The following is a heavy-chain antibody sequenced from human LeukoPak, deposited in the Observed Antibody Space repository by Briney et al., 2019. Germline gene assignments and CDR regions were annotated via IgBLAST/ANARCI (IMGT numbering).Heavy chain of an antibody. CDR2: IRSSSIYI. CDR3: ARDKDDPWGIVVVTPDY. Sequence: GGSLRLSCAASGFTFSSYGMSWVRQAPGKGLECVSSIRSSSIYIYFADSVKGRFTISRDNAKNSLYLQMNSLRAEDTAVYYCARDKDDPWGIVVVTPDYWGQGTLVTVSS. V-gene: IGHV3-21*01. J-gene: IGHJ4*02. CDR1: GFTFSSYG. D-gene: IGHD3-22*01.